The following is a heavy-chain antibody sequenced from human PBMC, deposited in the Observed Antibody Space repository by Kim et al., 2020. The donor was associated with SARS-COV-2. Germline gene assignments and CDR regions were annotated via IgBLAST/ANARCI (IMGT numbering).Heavy chain of an antibody. CDR3: ARGGYCGGANCYWYLDL. CDR2: IGDNGAGT. J-gene: IGHJ2*01. V-gene: IGHV3-23*01. CDR1: GFTFSSYV. D-gene: IGHD2-21*01. Sequence: GGSLRLSCAGSGFTFSSYVMIWVRQPPGKGLEGVSLIGDNGAGTYYADSVKGRFTISRDNAKNMLYLQVNSLRAEDTAVYYCARGGYCGGANCYWYLDLWGRGTVVTVSS.